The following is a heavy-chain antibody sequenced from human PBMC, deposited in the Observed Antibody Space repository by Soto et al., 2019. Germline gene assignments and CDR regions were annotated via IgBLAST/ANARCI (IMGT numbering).Heavy chain of an antibody. Sequence: QVQLVQSGAEVKKPGSSVKVSCKASGATFSSYPISWVRQAPGQGLEWMGGIIPIFGAANYAQKFQGRVTITADESTSTDYMELSSLRSEDTAVYYCARVSRRQWLVQKGYYGMDVWGQGTTVTVSS. D-gene: IGHD6-19*01. CDR2: IIPIFGAA. J-gene: IGHJ6*02. CDR3: ARVSRRQWLVQKGYYGMDV. CDR1: GATFSSYP. V-gene: IGHV1-69*01.